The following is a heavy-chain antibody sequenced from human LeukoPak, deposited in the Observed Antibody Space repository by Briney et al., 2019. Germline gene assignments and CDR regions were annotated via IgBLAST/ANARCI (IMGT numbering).Heavy chain of an antibody. CDR2: ISGSGGST. J-gene: IGHJ4*02. CDR3: AKGGTYSGYDLNPRTLDY. CDR1: GFTFSSYA. V-gene: IGHV3-23*01. Sequence: GGSLRLSCAASGFTFSSYAMSWVRQAPGKGLEWVSAISGSGGSTYYAGSVKGRFTISRDNSKNTLYLQMNSLRAEDTAVYYCAKGGTYSGYDLNPRTLDYWGQGTLVTVSS. D-gene: IGHD5-12*01.